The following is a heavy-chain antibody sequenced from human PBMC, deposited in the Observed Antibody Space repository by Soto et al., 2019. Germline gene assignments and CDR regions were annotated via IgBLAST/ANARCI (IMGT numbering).Heavy chain of an antibody. CDR3: ARDKGVDGYFDY. Sequence: QVQLQESGPGLVKPSETLSLTCTVSGGSISSYYWSWIRQPPGKGLEWIGYIYYSGSTKYNPSLNSRVTISVDTSKNQFSLKLSSVTAADTAVYYCARDKGVDGYFDYCGQGTLVTVSS. V-gene: IGHV4-59*01. CDR1: GGSISSYY. CDR2: IYYSGST. J-gene: IGHJ4*02.